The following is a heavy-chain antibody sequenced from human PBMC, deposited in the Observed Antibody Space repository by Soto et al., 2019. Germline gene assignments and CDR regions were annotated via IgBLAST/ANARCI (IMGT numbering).Heavy chain of an antibody. CDR3: ARATYYGSGSYYWDYYYGMDV. CDR1: GFTFSSYS. J-gene: IGHJ6*02. V-gene: IGHV3-48*02. Sequence: EVQLVESGGGLVQPGGSLRLSCAASGFTFSSYSMNWVRQAPGKGLEWVSYISSSSSTIYYADSVKGRFTISRDNAKNSLYLQMNRLRDGDTAVDYCARATYYGSGSYYWDYYYGMDVWGQGTTVTVSS. CDR2: ISSSSSTI. D-gene: IGHD3-10*01.